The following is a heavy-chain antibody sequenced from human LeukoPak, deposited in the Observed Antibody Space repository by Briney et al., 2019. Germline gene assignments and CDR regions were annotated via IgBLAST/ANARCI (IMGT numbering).Heavy chain of an antibody. J-gene: IGHJ6*02. CDR1: GDSFTSYW. Sequence: GEALQISFKGFGDSFTSYWIAWGRPIPGKGVEWMGIIFPADSDTRYSPSFQGQVTISADKSISTAYLQWSSLKASDTAMYYCARRVSLNGMDVWGQGTTVTVSS. V-gene: IGHV5-51*01. D-gene: IGHD5/OR15-5a*01. CDR2: IFPADSDT. CDR3: ARRVSLNGMDV.